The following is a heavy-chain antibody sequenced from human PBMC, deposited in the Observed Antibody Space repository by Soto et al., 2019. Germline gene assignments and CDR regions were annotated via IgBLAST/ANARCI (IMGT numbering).Heavy chain of an antibody. CDR2: ISYDGRNT. D-gene: IGHD1-1*01. CDR1: GYTFSDYA. CDR3: AKETTRFAVPPALDY. J-gene: IGHJ4*02. Sequence: QVQLVESGGGVDQPGRSLRLSCEASGYTFSDYAIHWVRLAAGKGLEWVAAISYDGRNTFYADSVKGRFTISRDNSKNTLSLQMNSLRLEDTAVYYCAKETTRFAVPPALDYWGQGTLVTVS. V-gene: IGHV3-30*18.